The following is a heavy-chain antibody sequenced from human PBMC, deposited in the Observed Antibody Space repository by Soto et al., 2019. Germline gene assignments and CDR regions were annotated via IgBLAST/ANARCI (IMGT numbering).Heavy chain of an antibody. Sequence: QVQLVQSGAEGKKPGSSVKVSCKASGGTFSSYAISWVRQAPGQGLEWMGGIIPIFGTANYAQKFQGRVTITADESTSTAYMELSSLRSEYTAVYYCARGITMVRGTTPLFDYWGQGTLVTVSS. J-gene: IGHJ4*02. CDR2: IIPIFGTA. V-gene: IGHV1-69*01. CDR3: ARGITMVRGTTPLFDY. D-gene: IGHD3-10*01. CDR1: GGTFSSYA.